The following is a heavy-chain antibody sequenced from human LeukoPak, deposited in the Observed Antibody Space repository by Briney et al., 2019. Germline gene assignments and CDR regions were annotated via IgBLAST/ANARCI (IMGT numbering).Heavy chain of an antibody. J-gene: IGHJ4*02. CDR1: GYTFTGYY. CDR3: ARTAYGSGSYFYFDY. CDR2: INPNSGGT. D-gene: IGHD3-10*01. Sequence: ASVKVSCKASGYTFTGYYMHWMRQAPGQGLEWIGWINPNSGGTNYAQKFQGRVTMTRDTSISTAYMELSRLRSDDTAVYYCARTAYGSGSYFYFDYWGQGTLVTVSS. V-gene: IGHV1-2*02.